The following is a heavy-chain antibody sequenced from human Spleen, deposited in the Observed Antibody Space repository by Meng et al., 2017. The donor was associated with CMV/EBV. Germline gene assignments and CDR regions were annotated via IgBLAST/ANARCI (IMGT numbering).Heavy chain of an antibody. CDR2: IYGGGTT. J-gene: IGHJ4*02. V-gene: IGHV3-53*01. CDR1: GFTVSSNY. CDR3: ATTYEY. Sequence: PGGSLRRSCAASGFTVSSNYMTWVRQAPGKGLEWVSAIYGGGTTYYVDSVKGRFTISRDNSRNTLYLQMNSLRVEDTAVYYCATTYEYWGQGTLVTVSS.